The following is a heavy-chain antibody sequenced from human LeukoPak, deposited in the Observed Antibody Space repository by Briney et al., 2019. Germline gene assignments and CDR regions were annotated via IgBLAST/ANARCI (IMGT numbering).Heavy chain of an antibody. D-gene: IGHD3-22*01. CDR3: ATALDRYYDSSGYYGIDY. Sequence: SETLSLTCAVYGGSFSGYYWNWIRQPPGKGLEWIGEINHSATTNYNPSLKSRVTISVDTSKNQFSLKLSSVTAADTAVYYCATALDRYYDSSGYYGIDYWGQGTLVTVSS. V-gene: IGHV4-34*01. J-gene: IGHJ4*02. CDR2: INHSATT. CDR1: GGSFSGYY.